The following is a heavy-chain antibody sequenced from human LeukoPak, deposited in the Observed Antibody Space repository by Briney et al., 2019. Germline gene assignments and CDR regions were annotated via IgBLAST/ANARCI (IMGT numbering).Heavy chain of an antibody. V-gene: IGHV4-61*02. CDR1: GGSIGSGSYY. D-gene: IGHD3-22*01. J-gene: IGHJ4*02. CDR2: MYTSGST. CDR3: ARTASGYYLFDY. Sequence: TSETLSLTCTVSGGSIGSGSYYWNWIRQPAGKGLKWIGRMYTSGSTNYNPSLKSRVTISVDTSKNQFSLKLSSVTAADTAVYYCARTASGYYLFDYWGQGTLVTVSS.